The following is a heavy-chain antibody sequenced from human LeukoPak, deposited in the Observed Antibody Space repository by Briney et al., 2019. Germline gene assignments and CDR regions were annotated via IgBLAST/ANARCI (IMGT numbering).Heavy chain of an antibody. CDR2: ISSSSSYI. Sequence: GGSLRLSCAASGFTFSSYSMNWVRLAPGKGLEWVSSISSSSSYIYYADSVKGRFTISRDNAKNSLYLQMNSLRAEDTAVYYCARDLGQYYDTSDNWFDPWAREPWSPSLQ. CDR3: ARDLGQYYDTSDNWFDP. D-gene: IGHD3-22*01. CDR1: GFTFSSYS. V-gene: IGHV3-21*01. J-gene: IGHJ5*02.